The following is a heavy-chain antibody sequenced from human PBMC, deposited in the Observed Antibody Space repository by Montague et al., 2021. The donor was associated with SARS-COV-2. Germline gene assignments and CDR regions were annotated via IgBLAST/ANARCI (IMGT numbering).Heavy chain of an antibody. D-gene: IGHD2-15*01. CDR1: GGSIGSYY. Sequence: SETLSLTCSVSGGSIGSYYWSWLRQPPGKGLEWIGHIHYSGSNTYSPSFKSRVTISIDTPKNQFSLNLRSVTAADTAVYFCVRADRRDPDTPHLYYYKGMDLWGQGTTVTVSS. V-gene: IGHV4-59*01. CDR3: VRADRRDPDTPHLYYYKGMDL. CDR2: IHYSGSN. J-gene: IGHJ6*02.